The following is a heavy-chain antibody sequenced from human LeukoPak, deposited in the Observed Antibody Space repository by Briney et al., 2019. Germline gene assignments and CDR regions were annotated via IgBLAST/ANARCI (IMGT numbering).Heavy chain of an antibody. CDR2: MKQDGSQK. V-gene: IGHV3-7*01. CDR1: GFTFSSHW. CDR3: ARVLPWPYYFDS. Sequence: PGGSLRLSCAASGFTFSSHWMSWVRQAPGKGPEWVANMKQDGSQKYYADSVKGRFTISRDNAKNSLYLQMNSLRAEDTAVYYCARVLPWPYYFDSWGQGALVTVSS. J-gene: IGHJ4*02. D-gene: IGHD5-12*01.